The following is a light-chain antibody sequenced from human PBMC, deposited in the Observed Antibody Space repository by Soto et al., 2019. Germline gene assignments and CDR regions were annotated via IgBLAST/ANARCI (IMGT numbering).Light chain of an antibody. CDR1: QSVGSS. V-gene: IGKV3-11*01. CDR2: DAF. CDR3: QQRSNWPNT. J-gene: IGKJ2*01. Sequence: DILLTQFPATLSLSPGERATLSCRASQSVGSSLAWYQHKAGQAPRLLIYDAFNRATGIPARFSGSGFGTDFTLTVSSREPEDFAVYYCQQRSNWPNTFGQGTKLEIK.